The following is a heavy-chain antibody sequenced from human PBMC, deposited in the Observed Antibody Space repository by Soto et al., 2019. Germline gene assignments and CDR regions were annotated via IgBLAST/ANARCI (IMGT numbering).Heavy chain of an antibody. V-gene: IGHV3-23*01. CDR2: VSSSGDST. Sequence: PGGSLRLSCAVSGFTFSNYAMSWVRQAPGKGLEWVSAVSSSGDSTWYAGSVKGRFTISRDNSKNTLYLQMNSLRAEDSAVYFCAKKGTLSGTGYFDSWGQGTLVTVSS. CDR1: GFTFSNYA. CDR3: AKKGTLSGTGYFDS. D-gene: IGHD6-13*01. J-gene: IGHJ4*02.